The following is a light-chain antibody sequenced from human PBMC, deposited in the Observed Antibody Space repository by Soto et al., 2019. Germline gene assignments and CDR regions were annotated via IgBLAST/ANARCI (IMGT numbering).Light chain of an antibody. Sequence: DIQMTQSPSSLSASVGDRVTITCRASQSINRNLNWYQQKPGKAPKLLIYGASSLQSGVPSSFSGSGSGTDFTLTISSLQPEDFATYSCQQTYSTPDTFGQGTKLEIK. CDR3: QQTYSTPDT. CDR2: GAS. V-gene: IGKV1-39*01. J-gene: IGKJ2*01. CDR1: QSINRN.